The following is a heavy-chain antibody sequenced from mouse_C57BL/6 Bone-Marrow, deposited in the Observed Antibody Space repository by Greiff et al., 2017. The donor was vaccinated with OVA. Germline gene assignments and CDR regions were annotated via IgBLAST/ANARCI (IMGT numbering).Heavy chain of an antibody. Sequence: QVQLKESGAELVRPGASVTLSCKASGYTFTDYEMHWVNQTPLHGLEWIGAIDPETGGTAYNQKFKGKAILTADKSSSTAYMELRSLTSEDSAVYYCTRGYSNYYAMDYWGQGTSVTVSS. CDR1: GYTFTDYE. V-gene: IGHV1-15*01. J-gene: IGHJ4*01. CDR2: IDPETGGT. CDR3: TRGYSNYYAMDY. D-gene: IGHD2-5*01.